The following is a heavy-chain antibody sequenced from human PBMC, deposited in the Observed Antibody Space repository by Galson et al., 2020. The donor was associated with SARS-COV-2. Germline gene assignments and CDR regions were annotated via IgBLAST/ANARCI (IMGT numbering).Heavy chain of an antibody. D-gene: IGHD2-21*02. CDR1: GYTFTSYD. CDR3: ARGPIVVVTVVRFAFDI. CDR2: MNPNSGNT. Sequence: ASVKVSCKASGYTFTSYDINWVRQATGQGLEWMGWMNPNSGNTGYAQKFQGRVTMTRNTSISTAYMELSSLRSEDTAVYYCARGPIVVVTVVRFAFDIWGQGTMVTVSS. V-gene: IGHV1-8*01. J-gene: IGHJ3*02.